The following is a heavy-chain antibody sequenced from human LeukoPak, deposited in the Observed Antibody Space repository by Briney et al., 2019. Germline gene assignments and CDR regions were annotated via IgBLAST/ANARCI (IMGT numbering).Heavy chain of an antibody. V-gene: IGHV1-8*01. Sequence: RASVKVSCKASGYTFTSYDINLVRQATGQGLEWMGWMNPNSGNTGYAQKFQGRVTMTRNTSISTAYMELSSLRSEDTAVYYCARGSYGYLGFDYWGQGTLVTVSS. J-gene: IGHJ4*02. CDR3: ARGSYGYLGFDY. CDR2: MNPNSGNT. D-gene: IGHD5-18*01. CDR1: GYTFTSYD.